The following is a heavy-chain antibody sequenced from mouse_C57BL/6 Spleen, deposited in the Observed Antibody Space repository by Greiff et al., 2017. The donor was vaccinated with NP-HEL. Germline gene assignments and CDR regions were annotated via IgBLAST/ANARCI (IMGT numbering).Heavy chain of an antibody. Sequence: QVQLQQSGAELVRPGTSVKVSCKASGYAFTNYLIEWVKQRPGQGLEWIGVINPGSGGTNYNEKFKGKATLTADKSSSTAYMQLSSLTSEDSAVYFCARGGGNYHYFDYWGQGTTLTVSS. CDR1: GYAFTNYL. CDR3: ARGGGNYHYFDY. J-gene: IGHJ2*01. D-gene: IGHD2-1*01. CDR2: INPGSGGT. V-gene: IGHV1-54*01.